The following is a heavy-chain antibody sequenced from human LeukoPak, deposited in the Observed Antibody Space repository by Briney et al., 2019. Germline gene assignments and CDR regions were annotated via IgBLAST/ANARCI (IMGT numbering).Heavy chain of an antibody. CDR2: ISAYNGNT. V-gene: IGHV1-18*01. J-gene: IGHJ6*03. Sequence: GASVKVSCKASGYTFTSYGISWVRQAPGQGLEWMGWISAYNGNTNYAQKLQGRVTMTTDTSTSTAYMELRSLRSDDTAVYYCARRDTAMVSHYYYMDVWGKGTTVTVSS. CDR1: GYTFTSYG. CDR3: ARRDTAMVSHYYYMDV. D-gene: IGHD5-18*01.